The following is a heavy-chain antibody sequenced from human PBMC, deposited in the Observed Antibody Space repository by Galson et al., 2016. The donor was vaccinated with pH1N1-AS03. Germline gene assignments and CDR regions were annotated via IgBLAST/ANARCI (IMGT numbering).Heavy chain of an antibody. V-gene: IGHV4-59*01. Sequence: SETLSLTCTISGDSFSNYYWSWIRETPGRGLEWIGYISYPGNTQNNPSLESRVIISLDTSKNQFSLTLKSVTAADTAVYYCARAGPSGYADFDYWSQGILVTVSS. CDR1: GDSFSNYY. D-gene: IGHD3-22*01. J-gene: IGHJ4*02. CDR3: ARAGPSGYADFDY. CDR2: ISYPGNT.